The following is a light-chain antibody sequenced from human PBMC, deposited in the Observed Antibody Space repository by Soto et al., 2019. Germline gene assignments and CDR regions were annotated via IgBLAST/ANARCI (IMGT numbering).Light chain of an antibody. CDR1: SSNIGSNT. CDR2: SDN. J-gene: IGLJ2*01. V-gene: IGLV1-44*01. Sequence: QSVLTQPPSASGTPGQTVTISCSGSSSNIGSNTVNWYQQLPGTAPKLLIYSDNQRPSGVPDRFSGSKSGTSASLAISGPQSEDEADYHCAAWDDSLNVVVFGGGTKLTVL. CDR3: AAWDDSLNVVV.